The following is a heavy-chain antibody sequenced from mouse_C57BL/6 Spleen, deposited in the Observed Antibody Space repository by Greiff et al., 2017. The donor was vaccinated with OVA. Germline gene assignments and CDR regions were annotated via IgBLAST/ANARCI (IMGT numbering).Heavy chain of an antibody. CDR2: IYPGDGDT. Sequence: SGAELVKPGASVKISCKASGYAFSSYWMNWVKQRPGKGLEWIGQIYPGDGDTNYNGKFKGKATLTADKSSSTAYMQLSSLTSEDSAVYFCARDYGSSSWFAYWGQGTLVTVSA. J-gene: IGHJ3*01. V-gene: IGHV1-80*01. CDR1: GYAFSSYW. D-gene: IGHD1-1*01. CDR3: ARDYGSSSWFAY.